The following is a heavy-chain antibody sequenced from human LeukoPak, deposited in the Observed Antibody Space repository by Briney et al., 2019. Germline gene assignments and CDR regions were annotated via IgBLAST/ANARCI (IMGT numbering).Heavy chain of an antibody. D-gene: IGHD3-22*01. CDR3: ARDEYYYDSSGYSPATLVY. CDR1: GGTFSSYA. V-gene: IGHV1-69*05. Sequence: ASVKVSCKASGGTFSSYAISWVRQAPGQGLEWMGRIIPIFGTANYAQKFQGRVTITTDESTSTAYMELSSLRSEDTAVYCCARDEYYYDSSGYSPATLVYWGQGTLVTVSS. J-gene: IGHJ4*02. CDR2: IIPIFGTA.